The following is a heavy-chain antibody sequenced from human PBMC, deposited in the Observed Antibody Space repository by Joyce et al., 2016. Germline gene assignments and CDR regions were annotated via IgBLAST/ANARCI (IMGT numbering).Heavy chain of an antibody. Sequence: EVQLVESGGGLVQPGGSLRLSCAASGFSFSGYWIHWVRQAPGKGLVGVSRINTDGSSTRCAASVKGRFTISRDNAKNTLYLQMNSLRAEDTAVYYCVRGISARPGGPNWFDPWGQGTLVTVSS. J-gene: IGHJ5*02. CDR1: GFSFSGYW. CDR2: INTDGSST. CDR3: VRGISARPGGPNWFDP. D-gene: IGHD6-6*01. V-gene: IGHV3-74*01.